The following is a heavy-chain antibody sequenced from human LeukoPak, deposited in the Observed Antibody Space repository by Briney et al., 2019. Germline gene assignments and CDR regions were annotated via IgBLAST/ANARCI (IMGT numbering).Heavy chain of an antibody. J-gene: IGHJ4*02. CDR1: GGSISSSSNY. CDR2: IYYSGST. V-gene: IGHV4-39*01. D-gene: IGHD4-17*01. Sequence: SETLSLTSTVSGGSISSSSNYWGWIRQSPGKGLEWIGSIYYSGSTYYNPSLKSRVTISVDTPKNVFSLRLSSVTAADTAVYYCARQTYGDYPHNYWGLGTLVTVSS. CDR3: ARQTYGDYPHNY.